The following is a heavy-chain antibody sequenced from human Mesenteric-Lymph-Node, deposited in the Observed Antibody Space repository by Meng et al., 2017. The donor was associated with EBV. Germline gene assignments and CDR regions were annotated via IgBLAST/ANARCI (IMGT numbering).Heavy chain of an antibody. J-gene: IGHJ5*02. V-gene: IGHV4-30-4*01. D-gene: IGHD2-15*01. CDR1: GGSIISGGYY. CDR2: IYYTGTT. CDR3: ARGIADSWFDP. Sequence: QLKQPGHGRVKPSRTLSLTGAVSGGSIISGGYYWTWIRQPPGKGLVWIAYIYYTGTTYYNPSLKSRVTISVDTSKNKFSLKLNSVTAADTAVYYCARGIADSWFDPWGQGTLVTVSS.